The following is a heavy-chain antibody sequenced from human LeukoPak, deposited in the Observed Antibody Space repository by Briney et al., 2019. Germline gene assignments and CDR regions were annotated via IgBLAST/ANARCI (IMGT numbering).Heavy chain of an antibody. CDR1: GFTFSGYA. J-gene: IGHJ6*02. CDR2: ISYDGSNK. Sequence: GRSLRLSCAASGFTFSGYAMHWVRQAPGKGLEWVAVISYDGSNKYYADSVKGRFTISRDNSKNTLYLQMNSLRAEDTAVYYCAREPPWRGPPFGNYGMDVWGQGTTVTVSS. D-gene: IGHD3-16*01. V-gene: IGHV3-30*04. CDR3: AREPPWRGPPFGNYGMDV.